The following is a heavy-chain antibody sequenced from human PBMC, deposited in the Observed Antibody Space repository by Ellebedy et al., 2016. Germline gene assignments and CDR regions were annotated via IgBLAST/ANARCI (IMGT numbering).Heavy chain of an antibody. J-gene: IGHJ5*02. CDR1: GFTVSTNY. Sequence: GGSLRLSCAASGFTVSTNYMKWVRQAPGKGLEWVSAIFSDGNTYCADSVKGRFTISRDNSKNTLYLQMNSLRAEDTAVYYCARGVGSGWFDPWGQGTLVTVSS. CDR3: ARGVGSGWFDP. CDR2: IFSDGNT. V-gene: IGHV3-53*01. D-gene: IGHD2-15*01.